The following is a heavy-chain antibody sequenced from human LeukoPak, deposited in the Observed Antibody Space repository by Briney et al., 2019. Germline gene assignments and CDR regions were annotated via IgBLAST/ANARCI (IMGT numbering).Heavy chain of an antibody. J-gene: IGHJ6*03. Sequence: PGGSLRLSCAASGFTFNSYSMNWVRQAPGKGLEWVSYISSSSNTIYYADSVKGRFTISRDNSKNTLYLQMNSLRAEDTAVYYCAKDSITIFGVVILYYYYYYMDVWGKGTTVTVS. CDR2: ISSSSNTI. CDR3: AKDSITIFGVVILYYYYYYMDV. V-gene: IGHV3-48*01. D-gene: IGHD3-3*01. CDR1: GFTFNSYS.